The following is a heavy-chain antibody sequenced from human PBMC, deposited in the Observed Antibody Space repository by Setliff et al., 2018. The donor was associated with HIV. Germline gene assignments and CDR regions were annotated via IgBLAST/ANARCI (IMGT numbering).Heavy chain of an antibody. CDR3: GRVGFGELFGAFDI. J-gene: IGHJ3*02. CDR1: GGSISRYY. D-gene: IGHD3-10*01. V-gene: IGHV4-4*07. Sequence: PSETLSLTCTVSGGSISRYYWSWIRQPAGKGLEWIGRIYPSGNINYNPSLKSRLTMSIDTSKNQFSLKLSSVTATDTAVYYCGRVGFGELFGAFDIWGQGIMVTVSS. CDR2: IYPSGNI.